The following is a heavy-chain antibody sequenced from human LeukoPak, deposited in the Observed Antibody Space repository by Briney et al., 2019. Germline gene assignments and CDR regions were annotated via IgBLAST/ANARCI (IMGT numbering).Heavy chain of an antibody. CDR3: ARRAYYYDSSGYQYYFDY. D-gene: IGHD3-22*01. CDR1: GGTFSSYA. J-gene: IGHJ4*02. V-gene: IGHV1-69*13. Sequence: ASVKVSCKASGGTFSSYAISWVRQAPGQGLEWMGGIIPIFGTADYAQKFQGRVTITADESTSTAYMELSSLRSEDTAVYYCARRAYYYDSSGYQYYFDYWGQGTLVTVSS. CDR2: IIPIFGTA.